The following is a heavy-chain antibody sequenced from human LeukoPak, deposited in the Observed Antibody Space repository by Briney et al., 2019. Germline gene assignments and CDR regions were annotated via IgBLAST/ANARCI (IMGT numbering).Heavy chain of an antibody. CDR1: AFTFSSYW. CDR3: VSDSYSRDLDY. D-gene: IGHD3-22*01. J-gene: IGHJ4*02. Sequence: PGGSLRLSCAASAFTFSSYWMSWVRQAPGKGLEWVANIKEDGSEQYYVDSLKGRSTISRDNAKNSLYLQMNSLRAEDTAVYYCVSDSYSRDLDYWGQGTLVTVSS. V-gene: IGHV3-7*01. CDR2: IKEDGSEQ.